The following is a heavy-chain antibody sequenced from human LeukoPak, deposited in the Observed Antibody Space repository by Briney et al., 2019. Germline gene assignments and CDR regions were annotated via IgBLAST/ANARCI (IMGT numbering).Heavy chain of an antibody. V-gene: IGHV3-23*01. CDR3: ARDPNGNYVGAFDFQR. D-gene: IGHD4-17*01. Sequence: GGSLRLSCAASGFTFSNYALTWVRQAPGRGLEWVSSISGVNTHYADSVKGRFSISRDNYKNTLYLQMSSLRAEDTAVYYCARDPNGNYVGAFDFQRWGQGTLVTVSS. J-gene: IGHJ1*01. CDR2: ISGVNT. CDR1: GFTFSNYA.